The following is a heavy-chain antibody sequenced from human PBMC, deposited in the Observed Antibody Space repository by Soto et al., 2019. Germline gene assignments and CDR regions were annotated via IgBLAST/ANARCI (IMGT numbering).Heavy chain of an antibody. CDR3: ARALVVAATRYHFGMDV. J-gene: IGHJ6*02. CDR1: GYTFTGYY. D-gene: IGHD2-15*01. V-gene: IGHV1-2*04. CDR2: INPNSGGT. Sequence: ASVKVSCKXSGYTFTGYYMHWVRQAPGQGLEWMGWINPNSGGTNYAQKFQGWVTMTRDTSISTAYMELSRLRSDDTAVYYCARALVVAATRYHFGMDVWGQGTTVTVSS.